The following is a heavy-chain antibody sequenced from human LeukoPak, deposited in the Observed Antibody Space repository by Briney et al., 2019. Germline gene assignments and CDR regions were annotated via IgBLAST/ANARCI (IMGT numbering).Heavy chain of an antibody. J-gene: IGHJ6*03. CDR1: GGSFSGYY. CDR3: ASTGGWYGGYYYYMDV. D-gene: IGHD6-19*01. Sequence: PSETLSLTCAVYGGSFSGYYWSWIRQPPGKGLEWIGYIYYSGSTYYNPSLKSRVTISVDTSKNQFSLKLSSVTAADTAVYYCASTGGWYGGYYYYMDVWGKGTTVTVSS. V-gene: IGHV4-30-4*08. CDR2: IYYSGST.